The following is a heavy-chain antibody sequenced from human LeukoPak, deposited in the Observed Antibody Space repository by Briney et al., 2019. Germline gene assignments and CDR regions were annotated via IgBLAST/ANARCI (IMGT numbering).Heavy chain of an antibody. Sequence: GGSLRLSCAASGFTFSSYAVSWVRQAPGKGLEWVSAISGSGGSTYYADSVKGRFTISRDNSKNTLYLQMNSLRAEDTAVYYCAKDRPVGAYCGGDCYSLHDYWGQGTLVTVSS. D-gene: IGHD2-21*02. V-gene: IGHV3-23*01. CDR3: AKDRPVGAYCGGDCYSLHDY. CDR2: ISGSGGST. J-gene: IGHJ4*02. CDR1: GFTFSSYA.